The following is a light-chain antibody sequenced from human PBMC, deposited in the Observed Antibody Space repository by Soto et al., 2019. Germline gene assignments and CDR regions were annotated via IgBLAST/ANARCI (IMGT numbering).Light chain of an antibody. CDR3: QQYKNWPL. CDR1: QSVINSY. CDR2: GAY. V-gene: IGKV3-20*01. Sequence: EVVLTQSPGTLSLSSGERATLSCRASQSVINSYLAWYQQKPGQAPRLLLYGAYNRATGIPDRFSGSGFGTEFTLTISSLQSEDFAVYYCQQYKNWPLFGQGTRLEN. J-gene: IGKJ5*01.